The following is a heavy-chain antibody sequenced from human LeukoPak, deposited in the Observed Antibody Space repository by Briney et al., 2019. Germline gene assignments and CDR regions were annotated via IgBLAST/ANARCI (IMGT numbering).Heavy chain of an antibody. V-gene: IGHV1-2*02. CDR2: INPNSGGT. D-gene: IGHD1-26*01. Sequence: ASVKVSCKASGYTFTGYYMHWVRQAPGQGLEWVGWINPNSGGTNYAQKFQGRVTMTRDTSISTAYMELSRLRSDDTAVYYCAREWDSGSYGWFRYWGQGTLVTVSS. CDR3: AREWDSGSYGWFRY. J-gene: IGHJ4*02. CDR1: GYTFTGYY.